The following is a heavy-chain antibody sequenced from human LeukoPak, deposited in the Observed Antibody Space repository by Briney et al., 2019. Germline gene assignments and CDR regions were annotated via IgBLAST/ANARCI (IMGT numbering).Heavy chain of an antibody. J-gene: IGHJ4*02. Sequence: GGSLRLSCAASGFTFSDYYMSWIRQAPGKGLEWVSYISSSSSTIYYADSVKGRFTISRDNAENSLYLQMNSLRAEDTAAYYCARVLIVGVVIDYFDYWGQGTLVTVSS. V-gene: IGHV3-11*01. D-gene: IGHD3-3*02. CDR2: ISSSSSTI. CDR3: ARVLIVGVVIDYFDY. CDR1: GFTFSDYY.